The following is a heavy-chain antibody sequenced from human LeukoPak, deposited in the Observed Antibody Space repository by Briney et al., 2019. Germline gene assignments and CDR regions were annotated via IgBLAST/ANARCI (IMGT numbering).Heavy chain of an antibody. CDR2: ISCSSSYI. CDR1: GFTFSSYS. Sequence: GGSLRLSCAASGFTFSSYSMNWVRQAPGKGLEWVSSISCSSSYIYYADSVKGRFTISRDNAKNSLYLQMNSLRAEDTAVYYCARGRVPAAINNWFDPWGQGTLVTVSS. D-gene: IGHD2-2*01. CDR3: ARGRVPAAINNWFDP. J-gene: IGHJ5*02. V-gene: IGHV3-21*01.